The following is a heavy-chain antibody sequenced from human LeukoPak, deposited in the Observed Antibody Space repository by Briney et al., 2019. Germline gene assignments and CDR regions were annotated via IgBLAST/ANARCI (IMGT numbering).Heavy chain of an antibody. CDR2: IIPIFGTA. CDR3: ARVRLDYYYGMDV. Sequence: SVKVSCKASGGTFNSYAISWVRQAPGQGLEWMGGIIPIFGTANYAQKFQGRVTITADESTSTAYMELSSLRSEDTAVYYCARVRLDYYYGMDVWGKGTTVTVSS. V-gene: IGHV1-69*01. J-gene: IGHJ6*04. D-gene: IGHD6-19*01. CDR1: GGTFNSYA.